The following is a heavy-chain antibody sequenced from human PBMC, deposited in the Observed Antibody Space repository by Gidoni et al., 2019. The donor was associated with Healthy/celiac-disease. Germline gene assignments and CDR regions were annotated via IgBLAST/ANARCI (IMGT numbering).Heavy chain of an antibody. CDR3: ARGPYSSSWYGNWFDP. CDR2: INHSGST. J-gene: IGHJ5*02. D-gene: IGHD6-13*01. V-gene: IGHV4-34*01. Sequence: QVQLQQRGAGPMPPSETPSPTCAVYGGSFSGYYWSWIRQPPGKGLEWIGGINHSGSTHYNPSLKSRVTISVDTSKNQFSLELSSVTAADTAVYYCARGPYSSSWYGNWFDPWGQGTLVTVSS. CDR1: GGSFSGYY.